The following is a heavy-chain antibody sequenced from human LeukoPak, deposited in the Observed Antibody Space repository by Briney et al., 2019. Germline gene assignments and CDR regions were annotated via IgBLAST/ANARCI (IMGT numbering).Heavy chain of an antibody. CDR2: INPNSGGT. Sequence: ASVMVSCKASGYTFTGYYMHWVRQAPGQGLEWMGWINPNSGGTNYAQKFQGRVTMTRDTSISTAYMELSRLRSDDTAVYYCARDRYSSGWYEEGDNWFDPWGQGTLVTVSS. CDR3: ARDRYSSGWYEEGDNWFDP. V-gene: IGHV1-2*02. J-gene: IGHJ5*02. D-gene: IGHD6-19*01. CDR1: GYTFTGYY.